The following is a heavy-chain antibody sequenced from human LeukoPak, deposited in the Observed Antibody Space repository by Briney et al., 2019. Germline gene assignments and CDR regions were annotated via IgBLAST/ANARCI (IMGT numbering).Heavy chain of an antibody. V-gene: IGHV3-21*05. D-gene: IGHD1-1*01. CDR2: ISSSSGYT. CDR1: GFTFSSYG. Sequence: PGGSLRLSCAASGFTFSSYGMNWVRQAPGKGLEWVSYISSSSGYTNYADSVKGRFTISRDNAKNSLYLQMNSLRAEDTAVYYCARAYNNDAFDIWGQGTMVTVSS. J-gene: IGHJ3*02. CDR3: ARAYNNDAFDI.